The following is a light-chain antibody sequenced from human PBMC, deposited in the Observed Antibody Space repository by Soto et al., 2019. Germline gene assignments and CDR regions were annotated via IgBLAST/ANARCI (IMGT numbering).Light chain of an antibody. CDR3: QQYYSYPRT. CDR2: AAS. CDR1: QGISSY. V-gene: IGKV1-8*01. J-gene: IGKJ1*01. Sequence: IPMTQSPSTLSGSVGDRVTSTCRASQGISSYLAWYQQKPGKAPKLLIYAASTLQSGVPSRFSGSGSGTDFTLTISCLQSEDFATYYCQQYYSYPRTFGQGTKVDIK.